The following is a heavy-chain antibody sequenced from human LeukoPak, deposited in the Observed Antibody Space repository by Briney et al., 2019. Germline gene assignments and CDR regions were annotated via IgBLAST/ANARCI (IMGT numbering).Heavy chain of an antibody. CDR2: ISAYNGNT. D-gene: IGHD3-22*01. CDR1: GGTFISYA. Sequence: ASVKVSCKASGGTFISYAISWVRQAPGQGLEWMGWISAYNGNTNYAQKFQGRVTMTRDTSISAAYMELSRLRSDDTAVYYCASLRSGYYYSDYWGQGTLVTVSS. V-gene: IGHV1-2*02. CDR3: ASLRSGYYYSDY. J-gene: IGHJ4*02.